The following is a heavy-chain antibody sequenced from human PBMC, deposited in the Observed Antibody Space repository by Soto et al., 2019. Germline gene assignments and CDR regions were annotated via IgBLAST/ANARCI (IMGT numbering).Heavy chain of an antibody. CDR1: GYTFTGYY. J-gene: IGHJ5*02. Sequence: WASVKVSCKASGYTFTGYYMHWVRQAPGQGLEWMGWINPNSGGTNYAQKFQGRVTMTRDTSISTAYMELSRLRSDDTAVYYCARSVSGQLRDWFDPWGQGTLVTVSS. V-gene: IGHV1-2*02. CDR3: ARSVSGQLRDWFDP. D-gene: IGHD2-2*01. CDR2: INPNSGGT.